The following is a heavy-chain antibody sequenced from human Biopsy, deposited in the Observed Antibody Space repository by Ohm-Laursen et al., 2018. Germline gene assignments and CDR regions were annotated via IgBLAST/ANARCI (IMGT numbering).Heavy chain of an antibody. CDR2: ISHTGYT. CDR3: ARGSNEYGGLYFPH. CDR1: GGSFTGHY. J-gene: IGHJ1*01. V-gene: IGHV4-59*11. Sequence: SETLSLTCTVSGGSFTGHYWTWIRQPPGKGLEWIGHISHTGYTSYKSSLKSRVTISLDTSRKHFSPRLTSLAAADTAVYYCARGSNEYGGLYFPHWGQGTLVTASS. D-gene: IGHD4-23*01.